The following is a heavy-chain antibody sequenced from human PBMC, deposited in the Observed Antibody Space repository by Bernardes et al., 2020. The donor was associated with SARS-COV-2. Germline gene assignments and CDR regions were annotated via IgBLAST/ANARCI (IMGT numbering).Heavy chain of an antibody. CDR3: ANDAGVDVFFDY. J-gene: IGHJ4*02. D-gene: IGHD7-27*01. V-gene: IGHV3-23*01. CDR1: GFAFSDFG. CDR2: LNTDGENT. Sequence: LRLSCVASGFAFSDFGMAWVRQAPGKGLEWVSTLNTDGENTHYADSVKGRFTISRDNSKNMLYLQMNSLRAEDTAVYYCANDAGVDVFFDYWGQGTLVTVSS.